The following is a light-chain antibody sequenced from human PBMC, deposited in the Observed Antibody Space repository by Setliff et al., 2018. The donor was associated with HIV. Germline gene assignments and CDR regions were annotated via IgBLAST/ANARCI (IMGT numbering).Light chain of an antibody. J-gene: IGLJ1*01. V-gene: IGLV2-23*02. CDR3: CSYAGSSTYV. CDR1: SSDVGSYNF. CDR2: EVT. Sequence: QSVLTQPASVSGSPGQSITISCTGTSSDVGSYNFVSWFQQLPGKAPKLMIYEVTKRPSEVSNRFSGSKSGNTASLTSSVLQAEDEADYYCCSYAGSSTYVFGTGTKVTVL.